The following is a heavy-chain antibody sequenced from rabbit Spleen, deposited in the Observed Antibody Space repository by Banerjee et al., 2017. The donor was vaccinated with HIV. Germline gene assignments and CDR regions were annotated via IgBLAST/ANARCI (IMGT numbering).Heavy chain of an antibody. CDR2: IYIGSGNT. CDR1: GFSFSSSYW. Sequence: QEQLEESGGDLVKPEGSLTLTCTASGFSFSSSYWICWVRQAPGKGLEWIACIYIGSGNTYYASWAKGRFTISKTSSTTVTLQMTSLTAADTAAYFCARYSTGIIYRRLDLWGPGTLVTVS. V-gene: IGHV1S45*01. J-gene: IGHJ6*01. D-gene: IGHD7-1*01. CDR3: ARYSTGIIYRRLDL.